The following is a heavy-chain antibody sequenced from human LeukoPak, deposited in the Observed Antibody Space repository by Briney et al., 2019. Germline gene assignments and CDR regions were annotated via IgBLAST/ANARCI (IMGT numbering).Heavy chain of an antibody. CDR2: IYSGGST. J-gene: IGHJ2*01. CDR3: AREERDGYNYYWYFDL. Sequence: GGSLRLSCAASEFSVGSNYMTWVRQAPGKGLEWVSLIYSGGSTYYADSVKGRFTISRDNSKNTLYLQMNSLRAEDTAMYYCAREERDGYNYYWYFDLWGRGTLVTVSS. V-gene: IGHV3-66*01. CDR1: EFSVGSNY. D-gene: IGHD5-24*01.